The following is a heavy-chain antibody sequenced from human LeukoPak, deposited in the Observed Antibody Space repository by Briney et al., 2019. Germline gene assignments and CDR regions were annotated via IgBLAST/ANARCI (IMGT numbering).Heavy chain of an antibody. D-gene: IGHD3-3*01. CDR2: IIPIFGTA. CDR1: GGTFSSYA. Sequence: SVKVSCKASGGTFSSYAISWVRQAPGQGLEWMGGIIPIFGTANYAQKFQGRVTITADESTSTAYMELSSLRSEDTAVYYCARTPSSGYYYFDYWGQGTLVTVSS. CDR3: ARTPSSGYYYFDY. V-gene: IGHV1-69*13. J-gene: IGHJ4*02.